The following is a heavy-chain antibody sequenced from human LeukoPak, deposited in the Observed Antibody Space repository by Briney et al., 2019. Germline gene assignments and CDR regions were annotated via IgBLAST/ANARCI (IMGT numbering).Heavy chain of an antibody. D-gene: IGHD3-22*01. Sequence: GGSLRLSCAVSGLTFRDYAISWVRQAPGKGLEWVSVISGTGATKHYADSVKGRLTISRDNSQNMVFLQMNSLRAEDTAVYYCVTDYFDRSGDYTVDYWGQGSLVTVSS. V-gene: IGHV3-23*01. CDR1: GLTFRDYA. J-gene: IGHJ4*02. CDR3: VTDYFDRSGDYTVDY. CDR2: ISGTGATK.